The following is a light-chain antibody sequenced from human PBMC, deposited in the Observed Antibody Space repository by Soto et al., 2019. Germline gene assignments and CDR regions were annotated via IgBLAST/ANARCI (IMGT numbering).Light chain of an antibody. Sequence: EIVLTQSPGTLSLSSGERATLSCRASQSVSSSYLAWYQQKPGQAPRLLIYGASSRATGIPDRFSGSGSGTDFTLTISRLEPEDFAVYYCQQYGSSPVVFGQGTKVEIK. CDR2: GAS. V-gene: IGKV3-20*01. J-gene: IGKJ1*01. CDR1: QSVSSSY. CDR3: QQYGSSPVV.